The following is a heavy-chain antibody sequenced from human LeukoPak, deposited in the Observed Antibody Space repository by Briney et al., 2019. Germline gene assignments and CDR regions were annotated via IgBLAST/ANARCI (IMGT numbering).Heavy chain of an antibody. V-gene: IGHV1-2*02. CDR2: INPNSGGT. CDR1: GYTFTGYY. J-gene: IGHJ3*02. CDR3: ATVVTYAFDI. D-gene: IGHD4-11*01. Sequence: ASVKVSCKASGYTFTGYYMHWVRQAPGQGLEWMGWINPNSGGTNYAQKFQGRVTMTEDTSTDTAYMELSSLRSEDTAVYYCATVVTYAFDIWGQGTMVTVSS.